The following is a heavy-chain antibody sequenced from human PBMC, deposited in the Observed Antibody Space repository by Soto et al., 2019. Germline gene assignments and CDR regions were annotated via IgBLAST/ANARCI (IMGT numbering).Heavy chain of an antibody. Sequence: GGSLRLSCAASGFTLTNYVMSWVRQPPGKGLEWVSGIGPGGGGTYYADSVKGRFTISRDNSKNTLYLQMNSLRAEDTALYYCAKGPEQLVHGVFDYWGQGTLVTVSS. CDR2: IGPGGGGT. CDR3: AKGPEQLVHGVFDY. V-gene: IGHV3-23*01. J-gene: IGHJ4*02. D-gene: IGHD6-6*01. CDR1: GFTLTNYV.